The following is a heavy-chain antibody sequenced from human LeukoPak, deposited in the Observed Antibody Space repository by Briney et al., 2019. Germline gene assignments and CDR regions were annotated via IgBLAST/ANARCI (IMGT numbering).Heavy chain of an antibody. CDR2: IYTSGST. Sequence: PSETLSLTCTVSGGSISSYYWSWIRQPAGKGLEWIGRIYTSGSTNYNPSLKSRVTMSVDTSKNQFSLKLSSVTAADTAVYYCARDDLRRNSGPRGAFDIWGQGTMVTVSS. V-gene: IGHV4-4*07. CDR3: ARDDLRRNSGPRGAFDI. D-gene: IGHD5-12*01. CDR1: GGSISSYY. J-gene: IGHJ3*02.